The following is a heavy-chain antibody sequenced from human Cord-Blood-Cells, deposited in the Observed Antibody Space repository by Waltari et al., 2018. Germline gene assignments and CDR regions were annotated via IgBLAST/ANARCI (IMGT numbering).Heavy chain of an antibody. CDR1: GGSISSSSYY. Sequence: QLQLQESGPGLVKPSETLSLTCTVSGGSISSSSYYWGWIRQPPGKGLEWSGSIYYSGSTYYNPSLKSRVTISVDTSKIQFSLKLSSVTAADTAVYYCARHRSRPGSSWFAFDIWGQGTMVTVSS. V-gene: IGHV4-39*01. D-gene: IGHD6-13*01. CDR3: ARHRSRPGSSWFAFDI. CDR2: IYYSGST. J-gene: IGHJ3*02.